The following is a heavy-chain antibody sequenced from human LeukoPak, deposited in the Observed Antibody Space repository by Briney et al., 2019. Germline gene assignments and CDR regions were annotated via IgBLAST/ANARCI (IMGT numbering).Heavy chain of an antibody. CDR2: INSDGGWT. V-gene: IGHV3-74*01. J-gene: IGHJ4*02. CDR3: VTFYETY. Sequence: GSLRLSCAASGNYWMHWVRQAPGKGLVWVSHINSDGGWTGYADSVKGRFTISKDNAKNTVSLQMNNLRAEDTAVYYCVTFYETYWGRGTLVTVSS. CDR1: GNYW. D-gene: IGHD2/OR15-2a*01.